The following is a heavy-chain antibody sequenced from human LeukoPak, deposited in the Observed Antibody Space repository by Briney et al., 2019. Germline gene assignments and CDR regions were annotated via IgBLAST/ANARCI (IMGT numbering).Heavy chain of an antibody. CDR3: ARGSYGYGVYQYYMDV. D-gene: IGHD5-18*01. CDR1: GFDFGDSV. V-gene: IGHV3-33*08. CDR2: ISRDGTDR. J-gene: IGHJ6*03. Sequence: GGSLRLSCAASGFDFGDSVMHWVRQAPGEGLQWVAIISRDGTDRRYEDFVKGRFTISRDNSKNTLYLQMNSLRAEDTGVYYCARGSYGYGVYQYYMDVWGKGTTVTVSS.